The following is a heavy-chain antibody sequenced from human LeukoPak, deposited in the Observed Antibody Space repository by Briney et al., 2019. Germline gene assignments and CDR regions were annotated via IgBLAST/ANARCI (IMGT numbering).Heavy chain of an antibody. CDR1: GGSLSFYY. V-gene: IGHV4-34*01. D-gene: IGHD3-22*01. Sequence: PSETLSLTCGVSGGSLSFYYWSWIRQSPGKGLEWIAEISQNGDSNYNMSLKSRVTISLDKSKNQVSLKLNSVTAADTAVYYCARGRYYYDSSDSRPVLYYYYYMDVWGKGTTVTVSS. CDR2: ISQNGDS. J-gene: IGHJ6*03. CDR3: ARGRYYYDSSDSRPVLYYYYYMDV.